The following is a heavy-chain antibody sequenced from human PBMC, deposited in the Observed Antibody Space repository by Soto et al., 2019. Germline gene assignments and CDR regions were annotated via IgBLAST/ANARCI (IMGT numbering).Heavy chain of an antibody. CDR3: ASDLGYYYGSGSYLY. Sequence: EVQLVESGGGLVQPGGSLRLSCAASGFTFSSYSMNWVRQAPGKGLEWVSYISSSSSTIYYADSVKGRFTISRDNAKNSLYLQMNSLRAEDTAVYYCASDLGYYYGSGSYLYWGQGTLVTVSS. CDR1: GFTFSSYS. D-gene: IGHD3-10*01. J-gene: IGHJ4*02. CDR2: ISSSSSTI. V-gene: IGHV3-48*01.